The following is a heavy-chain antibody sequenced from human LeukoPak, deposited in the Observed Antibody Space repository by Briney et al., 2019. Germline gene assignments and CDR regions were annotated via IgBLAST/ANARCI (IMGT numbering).Heavy chain of an antibody. V-gene: IGHV4-30-4*01. Sequence: SQTLSLTCSVSGDSLGSGDYYWSWIRQPPGKGLEWIGHISYSGTTYYNPSLRSRLSISVDTPKNQFSLKLGSVTAADTAVYYCGRDCSGGDCYGAIDYWGQGTLVTVSS. CDR2: ISYSGTT. CDR1: GDSLGSGDYY. CDR3: GRDCSGGDCYGAIDY. D-gene: IGHD2-21*02. J-gene: IGHJ4*02.